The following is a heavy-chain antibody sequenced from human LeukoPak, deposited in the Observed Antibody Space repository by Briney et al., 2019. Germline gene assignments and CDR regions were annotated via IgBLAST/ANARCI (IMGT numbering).Heavy chain of an antibody. Sequence: PSQTLSLTCTVSGGSISSGGYYWSWIRQHPGKGLEWIGYIYYSGSTYYNPSLKSRVTISVDTSKNQFSLKLSSVTAADTAVYYCARGARTLLLWFGESRGCYFDYWGREPWSPSPQ. CDR1: GGSISSGGYY. D-gene: IGHD3-10*01. CDR2: IYYSGST. J-gene: IGHJ4*02. V-gene: IGHV4-31*03. CDR3: ARGARTLLLWFGESRGCYFDY.